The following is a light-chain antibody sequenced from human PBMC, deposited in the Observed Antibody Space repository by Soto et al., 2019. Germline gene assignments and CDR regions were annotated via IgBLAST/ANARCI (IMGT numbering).Light chain of an antibody. J-gene: IGLJ1*01. CDR1: SSDVGGYNL. CDR2: EGS. V-gene: IGLV2-23*01. CDR3: YSFAGTITLFV. Sequence: QSALAQPASVSGSPGQSITISCTGTSSDVGGYNLVSWYQHHPGRAPKLMLYEGSQRPSGVSNRFSGSKSGNTAFLTISGLQAEDEADYYCYSFAGTITLFVFGTGTKVTVL.